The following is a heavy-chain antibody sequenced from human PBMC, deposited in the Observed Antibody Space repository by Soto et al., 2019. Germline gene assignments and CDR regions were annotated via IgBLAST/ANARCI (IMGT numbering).Heavy chain of an antibody. CDR2: MNPNSGNT. Sequence: ASVKVSCKASGYTFTSYDINWVRQATGQGLEWMGWMNPNSGNTGYAQKFQGRVTMTRNTSISTAYMELSSLRSEDTAVYYCARRVRGKGSTVTLYWYFDLWGRGTLVTVSS. J-gene: IGHJ2*01. V-gene: IGHV1-8*01. CDR3: ARRVRGKGSTVTLYWYFDL. D-gene: IGHD4-17*01. CDR1: GYTFTSYD.